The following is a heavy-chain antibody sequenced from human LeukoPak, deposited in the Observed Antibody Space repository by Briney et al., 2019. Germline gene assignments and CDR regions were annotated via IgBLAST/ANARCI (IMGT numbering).Heavy chain of an antibody. CDR3: ARDPGYSNSPYYLDY. CDR2: IGGSGSTT. D-gene: IGHD5-12*01. V-gene: IGHV3-23*01. Sequence: PGGSLRLSCAASGFTFNNYAMSWVRQAPGKGLEWVSMIGGSGSTTYYANSVKGRFTISRDNAKNSLYLQMNSLRAEDTAVFYCARDPGYSNSPYYLDYWGQGTLVTVSS. CDR1: GFTFNNYA. J-gene: IGHJ4*02.